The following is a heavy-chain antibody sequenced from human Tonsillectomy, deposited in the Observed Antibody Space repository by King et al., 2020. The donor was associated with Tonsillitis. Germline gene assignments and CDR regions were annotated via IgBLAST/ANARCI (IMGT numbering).Heavy chain of an antibody. CDR3: AKDEAGTFDY. CDR2: ISYDGSNK. V-gene: IGHV3-30*18. CDR1: GFTFSSYG. J-gene: IGHJ4*02. Sequence: QLLQPGGGVVQPGWSLRLSCAASGFTFSSYGMHWVRQAPGKGLEWVAVISYDGSNKYYADSVKGRFTISRDNSKNTLYLQMNSLRAEDTAVYYCAKDEAGTFDYWGQGTLVTVSS. D-gene: IGHD6-13*01.